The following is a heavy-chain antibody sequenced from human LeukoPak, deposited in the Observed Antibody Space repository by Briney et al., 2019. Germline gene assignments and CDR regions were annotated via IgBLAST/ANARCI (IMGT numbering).Heavy chain of an antibody. CDR3: ATDPLLITGTTTDY. CDR2: ISYDGSNK. J-gene: IGHJ4*02. Sequence: GGSLRLSCAASGFTFSSYAMHWVRQAPGKGLEWVAVISYDGSNKYYADSVKGRFTISRDNSKNTLYLQMNSLRAEDTAVYYCATDPLLITGTTTDYWGQGTLVTVSS. CDR1: GFTFSSYA. D-gene: IGHD1-20*01. V-gene: IGHV3-30*04.